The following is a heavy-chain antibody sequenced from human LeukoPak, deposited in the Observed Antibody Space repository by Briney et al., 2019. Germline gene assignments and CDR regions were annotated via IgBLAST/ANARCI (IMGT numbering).Heavy chain of an antibody. CDR3: ARSGSYGGHFDN. D-gene: IGHD1-26*01. J-gene: IGHJ4*02. CDR1: GGSISSYY. Sequence: SETLSLTCTVSGGSISSYYWSWIRQPAGKGLEWIGRIYTSGSINYNASLKSRVTMSVDTSKNQFSLKLTSVTAADTAVYYCARSGSYGGHFDNWGQGTLVTVSS. CDR2: IYTSGSI. V-gene: IGHV4-4*07.